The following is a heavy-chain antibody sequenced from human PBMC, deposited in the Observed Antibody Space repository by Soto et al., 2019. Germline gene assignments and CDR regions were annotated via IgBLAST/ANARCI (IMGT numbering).Heavy chain of an antibody. Sequence: ASENLSLTCTVSGGSISSYYWSWIREPPGKGLEWIGYIYYSGSTNYNPSLKSRVTISVDTSKNQFSLKLSSVTAADTAVYYCARVKDTYYYYYYMDVWGKGTTVTVSS. D-gene: IGHD5-18*01. CDR3: ARVKDTYYYYYYMDV. CDR2: IYYSGST. J-gene: IGHJ6*03. CDR1: GGSISSYY. V-gene: IGHV4-59*08.